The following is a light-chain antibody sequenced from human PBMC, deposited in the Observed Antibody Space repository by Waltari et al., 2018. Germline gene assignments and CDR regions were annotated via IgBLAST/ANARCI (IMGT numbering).Light chain of an antibody. CDR1: SSDIGGYNY. Sequence: QSVLTQPASVSGSPGQSITISCTGTSSDIGGYNYVSWYQQYPGRAPKLMIYEVTTRPSGVSDRCSGSKSGNTASLTISGLQAKDEADYYCSSYTSSATWVFGGGTKLTVL. CDR2: EVT. J-gene: IGLJ3*02. CDR3: SSYTSSATWV. V-gene: IGLV2-14*01.